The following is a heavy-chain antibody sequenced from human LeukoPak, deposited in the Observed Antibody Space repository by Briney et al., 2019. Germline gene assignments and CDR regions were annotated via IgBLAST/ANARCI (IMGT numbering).Heavy chain of an antibody. CDR2: INPNSGGT. CDR3: ARVVIVGARSRYYFDY. CDR1: GGTFSSYA. D-gene: IGHD1-26*01. J-gene: IGHJ4*02. Sequence: ASVKVSCKASGGTFSSYAINWVRQAPGQGLEWMGWINPNSGGTNYAQKFQGRVTMTRDTSISTAYMELSRLRSDDTAVYYCARVVIVGARSRYYFDYWGQGTLVTVSS. V-gene: IGHV1-2*02.